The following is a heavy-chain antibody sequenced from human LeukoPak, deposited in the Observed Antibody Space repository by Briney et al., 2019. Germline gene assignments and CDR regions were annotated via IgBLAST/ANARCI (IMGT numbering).Heavy chain of an antibody. V-gene: IGHV3-73*01. Sequence: GGSPRLSCAASGFTFSGSAMHWVRQASGKGLEWVGRIRSKANSYATAYAASVKGRFTISRDDSKNTAYLQMNSLKTEDTAVYYCTTSDGYNPDYWGQGTLVTVSS. CDR1: GFTFSGSA. CDR3: TTSDGYNPDY. D-gene: IGHD5-24*01. J-gene: IGHJ4*02. CDR2: IRSKANSYAT.